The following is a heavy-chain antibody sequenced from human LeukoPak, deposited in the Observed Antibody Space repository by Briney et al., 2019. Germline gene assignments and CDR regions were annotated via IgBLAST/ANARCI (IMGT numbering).Heavy chain of an antibody. Sequence: LSLTCTVSGYSISNGYYWGWIRQPPGKGLEWVAVISYDGSNKYYADSVKGRFTSSRDNYKNTLYLQMNSLRAEDTAVYYCARDMYSSGWYVRGCAFDIWGQGTMVTVSS. J-gene: IGHJ3*02. CDR3: ARDMYSSGWYVRGCAFDI. D-gene: IGHD6-19*01. CDR2: ISYDGSNK. CDR1: GYSISNGYY. V-gene: IGHV3-30*03.